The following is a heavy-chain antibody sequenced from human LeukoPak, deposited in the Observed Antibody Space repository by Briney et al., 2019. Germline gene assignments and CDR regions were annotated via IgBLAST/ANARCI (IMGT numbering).Heavy chain of an antibody. CDR1: EFTFSDYY. J-gene: IGHJ4*02. CDR2: ISSSSSYT. V-gene: IGHV3-11*06. D-gene: IGHD3-9*01. CDR3: ARNHYDILTGYCYDY. Sequence: GGCLRLSCAASEFTFSDYYMSWIRQAPGKGLEWVSYISSSSSYTNYADSVKGRFTISRDNAKNSLYLQMNSLRAEDTAVYYCARNHYDILTGYCYDYWGQGTLVTVSS.